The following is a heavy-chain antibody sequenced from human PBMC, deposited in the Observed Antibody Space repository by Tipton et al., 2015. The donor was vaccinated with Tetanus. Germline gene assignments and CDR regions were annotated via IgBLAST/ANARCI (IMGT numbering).Heavy chain of an antibody. V-gene: IGHV5-51*01. Sequence: QLVQSGGEVKKPGESLKLSCKGSGYIFNNYWIGWVRQKPGKGLEWMGNIYPGDSDTRYSPSFQGQVTISVDKSINTAYLQWRSLKASDASMFYCARAHCTDGVCNFDFWGQGALVTVAS. D-gene: IGHD2-8*01. CDR3: ARAHCTDGVCNFDF. J-gene: IGHJ4*02. CDR2: IYPGDSDT. CDR1: GYIFNNYW.